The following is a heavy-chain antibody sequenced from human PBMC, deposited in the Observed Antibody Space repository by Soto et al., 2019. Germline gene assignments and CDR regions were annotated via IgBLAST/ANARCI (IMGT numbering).Heavy chain of an antibody. CDR1: GYVFTGYY. Sequence: QVHLVQSGAEVKKPGASVKVSCKASGYVFTGYYIHWVRQAPGQGLEWMGWINPKSGGANIAQKFQGWVTSTRDTSISTTYMEVNRLTSNDTAVYYCVRDYYDGSASYGFEFWGQGTPVTVAS. D-gene: IGHD3-22*01. V-gene: IGHV1-2*04. J-gene: IGHJ3*01. CDR3: VRDYYDGSASYGFEF. CDR2: INPKSGGA.